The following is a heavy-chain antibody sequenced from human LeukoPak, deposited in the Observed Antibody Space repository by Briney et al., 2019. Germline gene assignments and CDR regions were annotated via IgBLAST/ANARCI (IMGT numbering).Heavy chain of an antibody. CDR1: GGSFSGYY. V-gene: IGHV4-34*01. Sequence: SETLSLTCAVYGGSFSGYYWSWIRQPPGKGLEWIGEINHTGSTDYNPSLKSRVTISVDTSKNQFSLKLSSVTAADTAVYYCASLATRDDYWGQGTLVTVSP. CDR2: INHTGST. D-gene: IGHD1-1*01. CDR3: ASLATRDDY. J-gene: IGHJ4*02.